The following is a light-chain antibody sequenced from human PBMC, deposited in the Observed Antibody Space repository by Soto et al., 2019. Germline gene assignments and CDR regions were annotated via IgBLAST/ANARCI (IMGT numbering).Light chain of an antibody. Sequence: DIVMTQSPLSLPVTPGEPASISCRSRQSILYSNGYNYLDWYLQKPGQSPQLLIYLGSSRASGVPDRVSGSGSGTDFTLKISRVEAEDVGVYYCMQALQTPWTFGQGTKVEIK. V-gene: IGKV2-28*01. CDR3: MQALQTPWT. CDR1: QSILYSNGYNY. CDR2: LGS. J-gene: IGKJ1*01.